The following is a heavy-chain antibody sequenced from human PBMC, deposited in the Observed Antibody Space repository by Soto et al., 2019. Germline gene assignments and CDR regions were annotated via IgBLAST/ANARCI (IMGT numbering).Heavy chain of an antibody. Sequence: ASVKVSCKASGYTFSSSGIHWVRQARGQRLEWIGWIVVGSGNTNYAQKFQERVTITRDVSTNTAYMELTSLRSEDTAVYYCGRDDKYGTSAIDYWGRGTLVTVSS. V-gene: IGHV1-58*02. CDR2: IVVGSGNT. J-gene: IGHJ4*02. D-gene: IGHD2-8*02. CDR3: GRDDKYGTSAIDY. CDR1: GYTFSSSG.